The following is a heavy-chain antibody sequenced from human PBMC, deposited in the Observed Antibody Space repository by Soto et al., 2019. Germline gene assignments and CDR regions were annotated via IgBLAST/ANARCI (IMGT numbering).Heavy chain of an antibody. CDR3: ARSLGGYDSHDAFDI. V-gene: IGHV3-13*01. Sequence: EVQLVESGGDLVQPGGSLRLSCAASGFTFSSYDMHWVRQATGKGLEWVSAIGTAGDTYYPGSVKGRFTISRENAKNSLYLQMNSLRAGDTAVYYCARSLGGYDSHDAFDIWGQGTMVTVSS. J-gene: IGHJ3*02. CDR2: IGTAGDT. CDR1: GFTFSSYD. D-gene: IGHD5-12*01.